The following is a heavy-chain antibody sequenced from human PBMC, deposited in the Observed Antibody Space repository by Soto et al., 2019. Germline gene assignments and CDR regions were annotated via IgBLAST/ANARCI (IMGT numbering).Heavy chain of an antibody. D-gene: IGHD2-2*01. CDR3: ARQYCSGTSCYWYFDF. CDR1: GSAFNSFA. Sequence: QVHLVQSGAEVKKPGSSVKVSCKASGSAFNSFAITWVRQAPGQGLEWMGEIIPLLATTKYAQKFMGRVTITADESTGTAYMELTNLRSDDTAEYYCARQYCSGTSCYWYFDFWGQGTLVTVSS. CDR2: IIPLLATT. V-gene: IGHV1-69*01. J-gene: IGHJ4*02.